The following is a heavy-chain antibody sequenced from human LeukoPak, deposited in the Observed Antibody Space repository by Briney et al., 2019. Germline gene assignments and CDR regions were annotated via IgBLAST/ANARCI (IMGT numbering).Heavy chain of an antibody. CDR2: IYYSGST. V-gene: IGHV4-31*03. CDR3: ARAYQLPYYFDY. Sequence: SETLSLTCTVSGGSISSGGYSWSWIRQHPGKGLEWIGYIYYSGSTYYNPSLKSRVTISVDTSKNQFSLKLSSVTAADTAVYYCARAYQLPYYFDYWGQGTLVTVSS. J-gene: IGHJ4*02. CDR1: GGSISSGGYS. D-gene: IGHD2-2*01.